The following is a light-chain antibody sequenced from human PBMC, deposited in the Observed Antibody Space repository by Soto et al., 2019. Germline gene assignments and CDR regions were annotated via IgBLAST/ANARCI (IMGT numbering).Light chain of an antibody. CDR3: SSYTSSNTWV. J-gene: IGLJ1*01. CDR2: EVK. CDR1: SSDVGSYNR. Sequence: QSALTQPPSVSGSPGQSVTISCTGASSDVGSYNRVSWYQQPPGTAPKLMIYEVKNRPSGVPDRFSGSKSGNTASLTISGLQAEDEADYYCSSYTSSNTWVFGTGTKLTVL. V-gene: IGLV2-18*02.